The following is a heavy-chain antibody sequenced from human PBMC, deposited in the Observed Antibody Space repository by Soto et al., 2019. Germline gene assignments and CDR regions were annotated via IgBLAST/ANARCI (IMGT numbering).Heavy chain of an antibody. CDR3: ARYLYRWLREDNWFDP. CDR2: ISAYNGNT. Sequence: ASVKVSCKASGYTFTSYGISWVRQAPGQGLEWMGWISAYNGNTNYAQKLQGRVTMTTDTSTSTAYMELRSLRSDDTAVYYCARYLYRWLREDNWFDPWGQGTLVTVSS. V-gene: IGHV1-18*01. D-gene: IGHD5-12*01. J-gene: IGHJ5*02. CDR1: GYTFTSYG.